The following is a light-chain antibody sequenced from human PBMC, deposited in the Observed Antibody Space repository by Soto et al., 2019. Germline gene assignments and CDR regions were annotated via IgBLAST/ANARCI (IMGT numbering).Light chain of an antibody. CDR2: EVS. J-gene: IGLJ1*01. V-gene: IGLV2-23*02. CDR3: CSYAGSSTYV. Sequence: QSVLTQPASVSGSPGEWITISCTGTSSDVGSYNLVSWYQQHPGKAPKLMIYEVSKRPSGVSNRFSGSKSGNTASLTISGLQAGDEADYYCCSYAGSSTYVFGTGTKVTVL. CDR1: SSDVGSYNL.